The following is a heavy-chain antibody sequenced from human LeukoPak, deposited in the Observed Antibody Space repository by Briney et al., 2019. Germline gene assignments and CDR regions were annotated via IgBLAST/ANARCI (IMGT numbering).Heavy chain of an antibody. CDR2: INPSGGST. D-gene: IGHD3-22*01. Sequence: ASVKVSCKASGYTFTSYYMHWVRQAPGQGLEWMGIINPSGGSTSYAQKFQGRVTMTRDMSTSTVYMELSSLRSEDTAVYYCARSPRPTTGGRLITMIEAYYYYMDVWGKGTTVTVSS. V-gene: IGHV1-46*01. CDR1: GYTFTSYY. CDR3: ARSPRPTTGGRLITMIEAYYYYMDV. J-gene: IGHJ6*03.